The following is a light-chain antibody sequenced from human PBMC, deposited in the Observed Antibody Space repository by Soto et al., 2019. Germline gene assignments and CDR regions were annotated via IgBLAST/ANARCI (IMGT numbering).Light chain of an antibody. Sequence: EIVLTQSPGTLSLSPGERVTLSCRASQSISNNHLAWYQQKPGQAPRLLIHGTSNRATGIPARFSGSGSGTEFTLTISSLQSEDFAVYYCQQYNNWPPITFGQGTRLEI. J-gene: IGKJ5*01. CDR3: QQYNNWPPIT. CDR1: QSISNN. V-gene: IGKV3-15*01. CDR2: GTS.